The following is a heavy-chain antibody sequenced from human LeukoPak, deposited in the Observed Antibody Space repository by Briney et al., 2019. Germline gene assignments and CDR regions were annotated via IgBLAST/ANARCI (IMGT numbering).Heavy chain of an antibody. CDR2: ISGSGGST. Sequence: PGGSLRLSCAASGFAFSSYAVSWVRQAPGKGLEWVSAISGSGGSTYYADSVKGRFTISRDNSKNTLYLQMNSLRAEDTAVYYCAKAPRAAAGTYNGMDVWGQGTTVTVSS. J-gene: IGHJ6*02. D-gene: IGHD6-13*01. CDR1: GFAFSSYA. V-gene: IGHV3-23*01. CDR3: AKAPRAAAGTYNGMDV.